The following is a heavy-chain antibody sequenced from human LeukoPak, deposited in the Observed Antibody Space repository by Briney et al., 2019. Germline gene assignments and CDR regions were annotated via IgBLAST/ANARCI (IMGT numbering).Heavy chain of an antibody. CDR3: AKGGHFSWFDP. CDR2: ISGKGDDT. J-gene: IGHJ5*02. CDR1: GLTFKNYA. Sequence: GGSLRLSCAASGLTFKNYAMTWVRQAPGKGLEWVSTISGKGDDTFYADSVKGRFTISRDNSKNTLSLQMNSLRADDTALYYCAKGGHFSWFDPWGQGTLVIVSS. V-gene: IGHV3-23*01. D-gene: IGHD1-26*01.